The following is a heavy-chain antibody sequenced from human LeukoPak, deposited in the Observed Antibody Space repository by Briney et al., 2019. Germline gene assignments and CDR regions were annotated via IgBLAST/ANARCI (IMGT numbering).Heavy chain of an antibody. CDR2: INPSGGST. CDR1: GYTFTSYY. Sequence: ASVKVSCKASGYTFTSYYMHWVRQAPGQELEWMGIINPSGGSTTYAQKLQGRVTMTRNMSATTVYMELSSLRSEDTAVYYCARGLDGSNWFDPWGQGTLVTVSS. CDR3: ARGLDGSNWFDP. V-gene: IGHV1-46*04. J-gene: IGHJ5*02. D-gene: IGHD5-24*01.